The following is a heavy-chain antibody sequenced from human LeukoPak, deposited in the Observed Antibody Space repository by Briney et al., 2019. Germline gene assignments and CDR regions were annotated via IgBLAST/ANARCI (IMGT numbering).Heavy chain of an antibody. CDR1: GGSISSYY. CDR3: ARGPYDSSGYYYIPFDY. V-gene: IGHV4-59*01. CDR2: IYYSGST. D-gene: IGHD3-22*01. J-gene: IGHJ4*02. Sequence: SETLSLTCTVSGGSISSYYWSWIRQPPGKGLEWIGYIYYSGSTNYNPSLKSRVTISVDTSKNQFSLKLSSVTAADTAVYYCARGPYDSSGYYYIPFDYWGQGTLVTASS.